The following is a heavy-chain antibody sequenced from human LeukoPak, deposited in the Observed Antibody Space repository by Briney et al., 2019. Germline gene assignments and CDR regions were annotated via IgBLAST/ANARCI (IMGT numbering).Heavy chain of an antibody. CDR2: FDPEDGET. V-gene: IGHV1-24*01. Sequence: ASVKVSCTVSGYTLTELSMHWVRQAPGKGLEWMGGFDPEDGETIYAQKFQGRVTMTEDTSTDTAYMELSSLRSEDTAVYYCATPGTAAGLYYFDYWGQGTLVTVSS. CDR3: ATPGTAAGLYYFDY. J-gene: IGHJ4*02. CDR1: GYTLTELS. D-gene: IGHD6-13*01.